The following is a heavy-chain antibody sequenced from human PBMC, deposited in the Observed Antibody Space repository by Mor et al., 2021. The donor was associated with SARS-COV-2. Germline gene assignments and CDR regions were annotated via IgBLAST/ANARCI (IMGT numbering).Heavy chain of an antibody. D-gene: IGHD6-19*01. J-gene: IGHJ5*02. CDR3: ARKSSGWPQGDWFDP. CDR2: IKQDGSEK. Sequence: RQAPGKGLEWVANIKQDGSEKYYVDSVKGRFTISRDNAKNSLYLQMNSLRAEDTAVYYCARKSSGWPQGDWFDPWGQGTLVT. V-gene: IGHV3-7*01.